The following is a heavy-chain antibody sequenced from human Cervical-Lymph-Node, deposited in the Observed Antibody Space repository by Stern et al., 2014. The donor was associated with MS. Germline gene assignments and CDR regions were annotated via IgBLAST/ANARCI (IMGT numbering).Heavy chain of an antibody. CDR3: TTPLITVLRRVRKDA. J-gene: IGHJ6*02. D-gene: IGHD3-10*01. CDR2: IKSATDGATT. V-gene: IGHV3-15*01. CDR1: GFAFNNAW. Sequence: EVQLVESGGDLVKPGGSLRLSCAGSGFAFNNAWMTWVRQAPGRGLAWVGRIKSATDGATTDYDAPVKGRFTISRNRTENTLYLQMNSLKIEDTAVYYCTTPLITVLRRVRKDAWGQGTTVTVSS.